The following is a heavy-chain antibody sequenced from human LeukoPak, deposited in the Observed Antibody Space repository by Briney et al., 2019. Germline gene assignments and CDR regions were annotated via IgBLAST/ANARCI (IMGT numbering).Heavy chain of an antibody. D-gene: IGHD1-26*01. CDR3: ARNSSGNYFDY. J-gene: IGHJ4*02. CDR1: GNSISNTYS. V-gene: IGHV4-38-2*01. Sequence: PSETLSLTCAVSGNSISNTYSWGWIRQLPGKELEWIGSIYNSGSTHYNPSLKSRVTISVDTSKNQFSLKLSSVTAADTAVYYCARNSSGNYFDYWGQGTLVTVSS. CDR2: IYNSGST.